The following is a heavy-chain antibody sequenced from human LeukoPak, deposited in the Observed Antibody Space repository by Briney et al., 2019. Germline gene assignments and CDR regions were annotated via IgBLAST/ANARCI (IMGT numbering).Heavy chain of an antibody. V-gene: IGHV4-34*01. Sequence: PSETLSLTCAVYGGSFSGYYWSWIRQPPGKGLEWIGEINHSGSTNYNPSLKSRVTISVDTSKNQFSLKLSSVTAADTAVYYCARVWSRYGSGSYYKRWWFDPWGQGTLVTVSS. CDR2: INHSGST. J-gene: IGHJ5*02. CDR3: ARVWSRYGSGSYYKRWWFDP. CDR1: GGSFSGYY. D-gene: IGHD3-10*01.